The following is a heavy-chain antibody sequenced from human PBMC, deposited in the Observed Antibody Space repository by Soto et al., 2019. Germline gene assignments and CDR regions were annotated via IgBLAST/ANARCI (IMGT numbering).Heavy chain of an antibody. J-gene: IGHJ6*02. CDR2: IYPGDSDT. CDR3: ERLYGGKLYYYGMDV. Sequence: GEALKISCKGSGYSFTSYWIGWVRQMPGKGLEWMGIIYPGDSDTRYSPSFQGQVTISADKSISTAYLQWSSLKASDTAMYYCERLYGGKLYYYGMDVWGQGTTVTVSS. V-gene: IGHV5-51*01. CDR1: GYSFTSYW. D-gene: IGHD2-15*01.